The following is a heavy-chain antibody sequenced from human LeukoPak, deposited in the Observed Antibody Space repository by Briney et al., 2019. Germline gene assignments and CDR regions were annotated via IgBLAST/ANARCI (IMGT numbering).Heavy chain of an antibody. Sequence: SETLSLTCTVSGGSISSYYWSWIRQPPGKGLEWIGYIYYSGSTNYNPSLKSRVTISVDTSKNQFSLKLSSVTVADTAVYYCARTVYQLLFFDYWGQGTLVTVSS. CDR3: ARTVYQLLFFDY. CDR1: GGSISSYY. D-gene: IGHD2-2*01. J-gene: IGHJ4*02. V-gene: IGHV4-59*01. CDR2: IYYSGST.